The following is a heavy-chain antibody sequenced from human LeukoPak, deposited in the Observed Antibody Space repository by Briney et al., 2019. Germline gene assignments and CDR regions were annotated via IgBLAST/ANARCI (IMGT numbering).Heavy chain of an antibody. CDR3: ARADTAMVKSAFDI. Sequence: ASVKVSCKASGYTFTGYYMHWVRQAPGQGLEWMGWINPNSGGTNYAQKFQGRVTMTRDTSISTAYMELSRLRSDDTAVYYCARADTAMVKSAFDIWGQGTMVTVSS. CDR1: GYTFTGYY. CDR2: INPNSGGT. J-gene: IGHJ3*02. V-gene: IGHV1-2*02. D-gene: IGHD5-18*01.